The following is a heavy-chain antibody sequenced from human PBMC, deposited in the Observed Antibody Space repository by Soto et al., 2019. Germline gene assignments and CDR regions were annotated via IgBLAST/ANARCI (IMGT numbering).Heavy chain of an antibody. V-gene: IGHV3-23*01. CDR3: TKSSVHCSGGSCFDF. Sequence: EVQLLESGGGFIQSGGSLRLSCAASGFTFSSYAMSWVRQAPGKRLEWLSLISGSGATTYYADSVKGRFIVSRDKSKNTVYLQMTSLRADDTALYYCTKSSVHCSGGSCFDFWGQGTLVTVSS. D-gene: IGHD2-15*01. CDR2: ISGSGATT. CDR1: GFTFSSYA. J-gene: IGHJ5*01.